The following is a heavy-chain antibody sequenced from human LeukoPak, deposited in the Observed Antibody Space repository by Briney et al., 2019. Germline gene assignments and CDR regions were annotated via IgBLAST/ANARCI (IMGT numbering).Heavy chain of an antibody. CDR1: GGSISSGGYS. V-gene: IGHV4-61*08. D-gene: IGHD3-10*01. CDR2: IYYSGST. J-gene: IGHJ4*02. CDR3: ARARSHQQSRIWFGELSKAKYYFDY. Sequence: PSETLSLTCAVSGGSISSGGYSWSWIRQPPGKGLEWIGYIYYSGSTNYNPSLKSRVTISVDTSKNQFSLKLSSVTAADTAVYYCARARSHQQSRIWFGELSKAKYYFDYWGQGTLVTVSS.